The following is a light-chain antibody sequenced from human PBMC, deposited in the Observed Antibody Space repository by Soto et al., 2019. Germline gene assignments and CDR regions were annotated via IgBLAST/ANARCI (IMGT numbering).Light chain of an antibody. Sequence: EVVLTQSPGTLSLSPGERATLSCRASQSVSNNYFAWYQQKPGQAPRLLIFGSSDRATGIPDRVRGSGSGTHCTLTISSLEPEDFAVYYCQQYGSSPPYTFGQGTKLEIK. CDR3: QQYGSSPPYT. CDR2: GSS. CDR1: QSVSNNY. V-gene: IGKV3-20*01. J-gene: IGKJ2*01.